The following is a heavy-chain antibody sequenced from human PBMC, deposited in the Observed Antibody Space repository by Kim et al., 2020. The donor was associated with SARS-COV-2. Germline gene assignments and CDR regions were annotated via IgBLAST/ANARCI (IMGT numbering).Heavy chain of an antibody. Sequence: KGRFTISRDNAKNTLYLQMTSLRAEDTAVYYCAKDRRIGCSSTSCSYGLDVWGQGTTVTVSS. V-gene: IGHV3-30*02. J-gene: IGHJ6*02. CDR3: AKDRRIGCSSTSCSYGLDV. D-gene: IGHD2-2*01.